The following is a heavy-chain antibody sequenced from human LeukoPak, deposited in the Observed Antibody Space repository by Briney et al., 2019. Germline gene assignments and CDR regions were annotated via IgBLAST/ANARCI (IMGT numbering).Heavy chain of an antibody. Sequence: SETLSLTCTVSGGSISIYYWSWIRQPPGKGLEWIGYIYYSGSTNYNPSLKSRVTISVDTSKNQFSLTLTSVTAADTAVYYCARGAWYYDSSGYSPDAFGIWGQGTMVTVSS. CDR2: IYYSGST. V-gene: IGHV4-59*01. CDR1: GGSISIYY. J-gene: IGHJ3*02. D-gene: IGHD3-22*01. CDR3: ARGAWYYDSSGYSPDAFGI.